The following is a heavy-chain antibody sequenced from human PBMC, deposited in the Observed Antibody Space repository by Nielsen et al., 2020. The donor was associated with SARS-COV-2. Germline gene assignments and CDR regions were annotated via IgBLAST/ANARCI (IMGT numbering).Heavy chain of an antibody. CDR3: VRDWGYSGSWLGTCDY. Sequence: ASVKVSCKASGYTFSGHAMNWVRQAPGQGLEWMGWINTDTGDPTYAQGFTGRFIFSLDTSVGTAYLQISSLQAEDTAVYYCVRDWGYSGSWLGTCDYWGQGTLVTVSS. V-gene: IGHV7-4-1*02. CDR2: INTDTGDP. J-gene: IGHJ4*02. D-gene: IGHD6-13*01. CDR1: GYTFSGHA.